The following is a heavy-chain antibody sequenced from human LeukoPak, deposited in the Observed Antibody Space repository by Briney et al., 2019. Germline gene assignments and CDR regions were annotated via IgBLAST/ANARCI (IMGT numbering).Heavy chain of an antibody. CDR3: ARSLLTIFGVVRATAVMDAFDI. Sequence: ASVKVSCKASGYTFTSYYMHWVRQAPGQGLEWMGIINPSGGSTSYAQKFQGRVTMTRDTSTSTVHMELGSLRSEDTAVYYCARSLLTIFGVVRATAVMDAFDIWGQGTMVTVSS. CDR2: INPSGGST. V-gene: IGHV1-46*01. D-gene: IGHD3-3*01. CDR1: GYTFTSYY. J-gene: IGHJ3*02.